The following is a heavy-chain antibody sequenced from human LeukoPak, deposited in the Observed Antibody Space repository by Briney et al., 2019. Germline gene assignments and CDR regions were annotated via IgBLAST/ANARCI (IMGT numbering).Heavy chain of an antibody. V-gene: IGHV4-34*01. CDR2: INHSGST. D-gene: IGHD3-10*01. Sequence: SETLSLTCAVYGGSFSGYYWSWIRQPPGKGPEWIGEINHSGSTNYNPSLKSRVTISVDTSKNQFSLKLSSVTAADTAVYYCARGLGFGDYWGQGTLVTVSS. CDR1: GGSFSGYY. CDR3: ARGLGFGDY. J-gene: IGHJ4*02.